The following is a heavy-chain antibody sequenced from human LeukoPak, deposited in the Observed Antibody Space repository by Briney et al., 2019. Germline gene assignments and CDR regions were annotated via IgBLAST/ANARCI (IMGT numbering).Heavy chain of an antibody. V-gene: IGHV4-34*01. CDR2: INHSGST. CDR1: GFTFSDYY. J-gene: IGHJ4*02. Sequence: GSLRLSCAASGFTFSDYYMSWIRQAPGKGLEWIGEINHSGSTNYNPSLKSRVTISVDTSKNQFSLKLSSVTAADTAVYYCARAHPYFDYWGQGTLVTVSS. CDR3: ARAHPYFDY.